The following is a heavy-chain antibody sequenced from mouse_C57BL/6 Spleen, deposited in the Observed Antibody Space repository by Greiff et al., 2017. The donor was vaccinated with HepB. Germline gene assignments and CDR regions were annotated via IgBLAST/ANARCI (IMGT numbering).Heavy chain of an antibody. Sequence: DVMLVESGGGLVKPGGSLKLSCAASGFTFSSYAMSWVRQTTEKRLEWVATISDGGSYTYYPDNVKGRFTISRDNAKNNLYLQMSHLKSEDTAMYYCARAPDYYGSNPYWYFDVWGTGTTLTVSS. CDR2: ISDGGSYT. CDR3: ARAPDYYGSNPYWYFDV. D-gene: IGHD1-1*01. CDR1: GFTFSSYA. V-gene: IGHV5-4*03. J-gene: IGHJ1*03.